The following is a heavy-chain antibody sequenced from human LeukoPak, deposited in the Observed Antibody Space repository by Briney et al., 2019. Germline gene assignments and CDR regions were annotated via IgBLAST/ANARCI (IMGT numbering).Heavy chain of an antibody. V-gene: IGHV3-21*01. J-gene: IGHJ1*01. CDR3: ARDLPAAVD. CDR2: ISRSSSDI. Sequence: PGGSLRLSCAASGFSFSSYSMSWVRQAPGKGLEWVSFISRSSSDIYHADSVKGRSTISRDNAKNSLYLQMNSLRAEDTAVYYCARDLPAAVDWGQGTLVTVSS. CDR1: GFSFSSYS. D-gene: IGHD2-2*01.